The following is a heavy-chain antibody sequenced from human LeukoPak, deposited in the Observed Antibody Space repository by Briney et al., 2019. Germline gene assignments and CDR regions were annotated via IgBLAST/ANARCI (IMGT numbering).Heavy chain of an antibody. D-gene: IGHD2-8*01. J-gene: IGHJ4*02. CDR2: IRHDGTIK. Sequence: GGSLRLSCAASGFTFSGYSMSWVRQAPGKGPEWVAFIRHDGTIKYYGDSVKGRFTISRDNAKNTLYLQMDSLRAEDTAVYYCAKDGPKMGSSDYCGQGTLVTVST. CDR1: GFTFSGYS. V-gene: IGHV3-30*02. CDR3: AKDGPKMGSSDY.